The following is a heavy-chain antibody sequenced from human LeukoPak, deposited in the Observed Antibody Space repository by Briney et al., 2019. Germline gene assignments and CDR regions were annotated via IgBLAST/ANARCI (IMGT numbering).Heavy chain of an antibody. V-gene: IGHV1-69*04. J-gene: IGHJ4*02. CDR3: AREGEDDDVWGSYRSDY. D-gene: IGHD3-16*02. CDR1: GGTFSSYA. CDR2: IIPIRGIA. Sequence: SVTLSCTASGGTFSSYAISWVRQAPGQGLEWMGRIIPIRGIANYAQTFQGRVTITAEKSTSTAYMEVSSLRSEDTAVYYCAREGEDDDVWGSYRSDYWGQGTLVTLYS.